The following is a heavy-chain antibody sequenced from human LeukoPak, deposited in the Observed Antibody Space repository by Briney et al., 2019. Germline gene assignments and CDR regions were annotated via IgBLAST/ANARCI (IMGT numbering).Heavy chain of an antibody. J-gene: IGHJ4*02. V-gene: IGHV3-30*04. Sequence: GGSLRLSCAASGFTFSSYAMHWVRQAPGKGLEWVAVISYDGSNKYYADSVKGRFTISRDNSKNTLYLQMNSLRVEDTAVYYCAKNRESYWVPELDYWGQGTLVTVSS. CDR3: AKNRESYWVPELDY. CDR2: ISYDGSNK. D-gene: IGHD1-26*01. CDR1: GFTFSSYA.